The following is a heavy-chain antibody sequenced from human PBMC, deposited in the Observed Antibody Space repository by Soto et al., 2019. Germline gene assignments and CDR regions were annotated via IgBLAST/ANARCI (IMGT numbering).Heavy chain of an antibody. Sequence: GGSLRLSCAASGFTVSSNYMSWVRQAPGKGLEWVSVIYSGGSTYYADSVKGRFTISRDNSKNTLYLQMNSLRAEDTAVYYCARDRRSGYCSSTSCYYSVQNYYYYYYMDVWGKGTTVTVSS. V-gene: IGHV3-66*01. D-gene: IGHD2-2*01. CDR1: GFTVSSNY. J-gene: IGHJ6*03. CDR2: IYSGGST. CDR3: ARDRRSGYCSSTSCYYSVQNYYYYYYMDV.